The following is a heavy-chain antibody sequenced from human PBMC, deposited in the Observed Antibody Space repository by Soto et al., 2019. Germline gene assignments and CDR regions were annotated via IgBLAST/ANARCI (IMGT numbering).Heavy chain of an antibody. CDR2: MNPNSGNT. CDR3: ATDTPGIAVAGRSPQYYYYGMDV. D-gene: IGHD6-19*01. CDR1: GYTFTSYD. J-gene: IGHJ6*02. V-gene: IGHV1-8*01. Sequence: GASVKVSCKASGYTFTSYDINWVRQATGQGLEWMGWMNPNSGNTGYAQKFQGRVTMTRNTSISTAYMELSSLRSEDTAVYYCATDTPGIAVAGRSPQYYYYGMDVWGQGTTVTVSS.